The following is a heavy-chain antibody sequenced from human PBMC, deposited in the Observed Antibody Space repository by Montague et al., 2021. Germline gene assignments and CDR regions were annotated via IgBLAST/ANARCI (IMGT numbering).Heavy chain of an antibody. Sequence: SLRLSCAASGFTFSDYYMSWIRQAPGKGLEWVSYISSSGTTIYYADSVKGRSTISRDNAKNSLYLQVNSLRAEDTAVYYCARGIVGTSWYETLDYWGQGTLVTVSS. D-gene: IGHD6-13*01. CDR1: GFTFSDYY. CDR2: ISSSGTTI. J-gene: IGHJ4*02. V-gene: IGHV3-11*01. CDR3: ARGIVGTSWYETLDY.